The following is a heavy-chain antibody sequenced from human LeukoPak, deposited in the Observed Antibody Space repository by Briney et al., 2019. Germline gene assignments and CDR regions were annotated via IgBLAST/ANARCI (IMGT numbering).Heavy chain of an antibody. CDR3: ARWMGFGELNDAFDI. Sequence: PGGSLRLSCAASGFTFSSYAMSWVRQAPGKGLEWVSGMSGSGGSTYYADSVKGRFTISRDNSKNTLYLQMNSLRAEDTAVYYCARWMGFGELNDAFDIWGQGTRVTVSS. D-gene: IGHD3-10*01. J-gene: IGHJ3*02. CDR1: GFTFSSYA. V-gene: IGHV3-23*01. CDR2: MSGSGGST.